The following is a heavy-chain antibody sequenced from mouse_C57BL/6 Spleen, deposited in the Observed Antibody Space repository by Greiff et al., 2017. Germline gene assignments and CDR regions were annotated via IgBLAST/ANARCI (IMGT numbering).Heavy chain of an antibody. CDR2: INPNNGGT. V-gene: IGHV1-18*01. D-gene: IGHD2-12*01. CDR1: GYTFTDYN. J-gene: IGHJ1*03. CDR3: ARFCYSDYGYFDV. Sequence: VQLQQSGPELVKPGASVKIPCKASGYTFTDYNMDWVKQSHGKSLEWIGDINPNNGGTIYNQKFKGKATLTVDKSSSTAYMELRSLTSEYTAVYYCARFCYSDYGYFDVWGTGTTVTVSS.